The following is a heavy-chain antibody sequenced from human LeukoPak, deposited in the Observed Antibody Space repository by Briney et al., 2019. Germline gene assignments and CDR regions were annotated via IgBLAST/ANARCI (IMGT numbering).Heavy chain of an antibody. CDR2: IKQDGSKK. V-gene: IGHV3-7*03. Sequence: GGSLSLSCVASGFPFSSYWMTWVRQAPGKGLEWVANIKQDGSKKSYVDSVKGRFTISRDNAKNSLYLQMNSLRAEDTALYYCAKLSSWGQGTLVTVSS. D-gene: IGHD6-13*01. CDR3: AKLSS. CDR1: GFPFSSYW. J-gene: IGHJ4*02.